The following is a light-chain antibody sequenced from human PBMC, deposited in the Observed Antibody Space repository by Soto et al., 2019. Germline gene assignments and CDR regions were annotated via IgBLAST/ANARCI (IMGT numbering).Light chain of an antibody. J-gene: IGKJ5*01. CDR1: QTVSIN. Sequence: EIVMTQSPATLSVSPGERATLSCRASQTVSINLAWYQQKPGQAPRLLIYGASTRATGVPVRFSGSGSGTEFTLTISRLQSEDFALYYCQQYNNWPPITFGQGTRLEIK. CDR2: GAS. V-gene: IGKV3-15*01. CDR3: QQYNNWPPIT.